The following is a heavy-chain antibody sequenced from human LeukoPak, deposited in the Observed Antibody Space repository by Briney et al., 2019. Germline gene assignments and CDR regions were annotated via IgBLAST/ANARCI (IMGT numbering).Heavy chain of an antibody. D-gene: IGHD4-11*01. CDR1: GFTFSSYA. J-gene: IGHJ4*02. CDR2: ISGSGGST. V-gene: IGHV3-23*01. Sequence: GGSLRLSCAASGFTFSSYAMSWVHQAPGKGLEWVSAISGSGGSTYYADSVKGRFTISRDNSKNTLYLQMNSLRAEDTAVYYCAKDRDYSNYVFGYFDYWGQGTLVTVSS. CDR3: AKDRDYSNYVFGYFDY.